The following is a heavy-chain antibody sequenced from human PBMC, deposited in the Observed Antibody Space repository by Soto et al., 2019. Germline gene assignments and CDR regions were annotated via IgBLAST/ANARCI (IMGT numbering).Heavy chain of an antibody. J-gene: IGHJ3*02. Sequence: ASVKVSCKTSGYTFTSYIIQWVRQAPGQGLEWVGMINPSGGSTDYAQKFQGRVTVTRDTSTSTVYMELSSLRSEDTAVYYCARAYYLGYCSGGSCSFYDAFDIWGQGTMVTVSS. CDR1: GYTFTSYI. V-gene: IGHV1-46*01. D-gene: IGHD2-15*01. CDR3: ARAYYLGYCSGGSCSFYDAFDI. CDR2: INPSGGST.